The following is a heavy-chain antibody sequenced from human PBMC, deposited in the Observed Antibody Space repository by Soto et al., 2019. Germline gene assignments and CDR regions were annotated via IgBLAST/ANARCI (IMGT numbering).Heavy chain of an antibody. D-gene: IGHD6-19*01. J-gene: IGHJ4*02. Sequence: EVQLVESGGGLVQPGGSLRLFCAASGFTFSGYSMFWVRQAPGKGLEYVSAINTNGVNTFYAKSVKGRFTISRDNSKNTMYLQMGSLRAEDMAVYYCARGRVEDSSGWATYFDYWGQGTLVTVSS. V-gene: IGHV3-64*01. CDR3: ARGRVEDSSGWATYFDY. CDR1: GFTFSGYS. CDR2: INTNGVNT.